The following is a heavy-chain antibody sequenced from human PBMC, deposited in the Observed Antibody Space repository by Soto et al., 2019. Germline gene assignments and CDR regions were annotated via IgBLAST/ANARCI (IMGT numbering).Heavy chain of an antibody. CDR2: ISAYNGNT. D-gene: IGHD6-19*01. CDR1: AYTFTSYG. V-gene: IGHV1-18*01. Sequence: ASVKVSFKASAYTFTSYGISWVRQAPGQGLEWMGWISAYNGNTNYAQKLQGRVTMTTDTSTSTAYMELNSLRAEDTAVYYCAKGPGYGIAVAWGQGTLVTVSS. CDR3: AKGPGYGIAVA. J-gene: IGHJ4*02.